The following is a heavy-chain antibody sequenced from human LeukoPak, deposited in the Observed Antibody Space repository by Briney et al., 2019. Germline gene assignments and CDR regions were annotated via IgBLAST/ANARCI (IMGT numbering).Heavy chain of an antibody. Sequence: SETLSLTCTGSGGSISSYYWSWIRQPPGKRLHWIGYIYYNGSTNYNPSLKSRVTISVDTSKNQFSLKLSSVTAADTAVYYCARHGRYYYGSGSYTPYYMDVWGKGTTVTISS. CDR3: ARHGRYYYGSGSYTPYYMDV. D-gene: IGHD3-10*01. CDR2: IYYNGST. J-gene: IGHJ6*03. CDR1: GGSISSYY. V-gene: IGHV4-59*08.